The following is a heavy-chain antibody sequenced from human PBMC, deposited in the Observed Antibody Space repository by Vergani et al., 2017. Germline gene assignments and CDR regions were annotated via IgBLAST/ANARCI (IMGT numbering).Heavy chain of an antibody. CDR1: GGSISGGSYY. D-gene: IGHD6-19*01. V-gene: IGHV4-61*02. J-gene: IGHJ4*02. Sequence: QVQLQESGPGLVKPSQTLSLTCSVSGGSISGGSYYWSWIRQPAGKGLEYIGRIYTTGSTNYNPSLKSRVTISVDTSKNQLSLNLTSVTATDTAVYYCARVSPGDNSGWEPFDYWGQGTLVTVSS. CDR2: IYTTGST. CDR3: ARVSPGDNSGWEPFDY.